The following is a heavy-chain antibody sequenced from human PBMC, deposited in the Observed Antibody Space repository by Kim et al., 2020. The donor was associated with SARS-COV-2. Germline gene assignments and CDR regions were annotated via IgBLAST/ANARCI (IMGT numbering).Heavy chain of an antibody. CDR3: ARPAGYSSGWYGHGSRLNGWFDP. CDR1: GGSISSSSYY. D-gene: IGHD6-19*01. Sequence: SETLSLTCTVSGGSISSSSYYWGWIRQPPGKGLEWIGSIYYSGSTYYNPSLKSRVTISVDTSKNQFSLKLSSVTAADTAVYYCARPAGYSSGWYGHGSRLNGWFDPWGQGTLVTVSS. V-gene: IGHV4-39*01. CDR2: IYYSGST. J-gene: IGHJ5*02.